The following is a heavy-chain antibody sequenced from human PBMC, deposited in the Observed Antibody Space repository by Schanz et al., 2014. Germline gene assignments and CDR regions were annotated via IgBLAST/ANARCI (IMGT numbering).Heavy chain of an antibody. Sequence: VQLVESGGGLVQPGGSLRLSCAASGFGFSSYSMNWVRQAPGKGLEWVAVIWYDGSNKYYADSVKGRFTISRDNSKNTVYIQMNSLRAEDTAVYYCARGGPAYYFDDWGQGTLVTVSS. CDR3: ARGGPAYYFDD. J-gene: IGHJ4*02. CDR1: GFGFSSYS. V-gene: IGHV3-33*08. CDR2: IWYDGSNK.